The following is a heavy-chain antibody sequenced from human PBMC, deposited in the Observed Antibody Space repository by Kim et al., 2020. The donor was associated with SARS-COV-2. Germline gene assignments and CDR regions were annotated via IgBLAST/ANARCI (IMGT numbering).Heavy chain of an antibody. Sequence: ADSVKGRFTISRDNSKNTLYLQMNSLRAEDTAVYYCAKNLAAAVTEPFDYWGQGTLVTVSS. D-gene: IGHD6-13*01. CDR3: AKNLAAAVTEPFDY. V-gene: IGHV3-23*01. J-gene: IGHJ4*02.